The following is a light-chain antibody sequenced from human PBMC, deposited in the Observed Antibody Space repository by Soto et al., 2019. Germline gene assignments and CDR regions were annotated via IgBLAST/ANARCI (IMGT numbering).Light chain of an antibody. CDR1: QSVSSY. CDR3: QQRSNWPPFT. CDR2: DAS. Sequence: EIVLTQSPATLSLSPGERATLSCRASQSVSSYLAWYQQKPGQAPRLLIYDASNRATGIPARFSGSGSGTDFTLTISSLEPEDFAVYYCQQRSNWPPFTFGPWPKVDIK. V-gene: IGKV3-11*01. J-gene: IGKJ3*01.